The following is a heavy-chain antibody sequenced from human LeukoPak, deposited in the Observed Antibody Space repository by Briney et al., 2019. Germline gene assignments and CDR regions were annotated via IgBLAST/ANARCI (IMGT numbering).Heavy chain of an antibody. CDR2: ISSSGSTI. Sequence: GGSLRLSCAASGFTFSDYYMSWIRQAPGKGLEWVSYISSSGSTIYYADSVKGRFTISRDNAKNSLYLQMNSLRAEDTAVYYCAGEDWDYSNYGDYWGQGTLVTVSS. J-gene: IGHJ4*02. CDR3: AGEDWDYSNYGDY. CDR1: GFTFSDYY. D-gene: IGHD4-11*01. V-gene: IGHV3-11*04.